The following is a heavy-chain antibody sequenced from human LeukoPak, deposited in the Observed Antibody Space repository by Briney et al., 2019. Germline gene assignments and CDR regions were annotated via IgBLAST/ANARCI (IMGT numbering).Heavy chain of an antibody. D-gene: IGHD3-22*01. CDR2: IYHSGST. V-gene: IGHV4-38-2*02. CDR3: PGDGTVIVVGPFDS. Sequence: SETLSLTCTVSGYSISSDYYWGWIRQPPGKGLEWIGSIYHSGSTYYNPSLKSRVTISVDTSKNQFSLKLTSVTAADTAVFYWPGDGTVIVVGPFDSWGQGTLVTVSS. J-gene: IGHJ4*02. CDR1: GYSISSDYY.